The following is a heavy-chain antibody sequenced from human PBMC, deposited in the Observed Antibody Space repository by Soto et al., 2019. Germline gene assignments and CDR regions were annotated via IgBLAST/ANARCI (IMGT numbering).Heavy chain of an antibody. D-gene: IGHD6-25*01. CDR2: ISFDAKNI. CDR1: GFTFSLYG. CDR3: AKGSQAAAVLDH. Sequence: ESGGGVVQPGRSLKLSCTTSGFTFSLYGMHWVRQAPGKVLEWLAVISFDAKNIYYADSVKGRFTISRDNSKTTLFLQMSHLRADDTAVYFCAKGSQAAAVLDHWGQGALVTVAS. V-gene: IGHV3-30*18. J-gene: IGHJ4*02.